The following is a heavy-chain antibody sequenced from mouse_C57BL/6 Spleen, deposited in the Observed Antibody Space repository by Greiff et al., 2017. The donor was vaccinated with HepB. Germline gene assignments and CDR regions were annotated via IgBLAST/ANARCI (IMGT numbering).Heavy chain of an antibody. CDR1: GFSLTSYG. V-gene: IGHV2-5*01. Sequence: VKLVESGPGLVQPSQSLSITCTVSGFSLTSYGVHWVRQSPGKGLEWLGVIWRGGSTDYNAAFMSRLSITKDNSKSQVFFKMNSLQADDTAIYYCAKSYYSNYNFDYWGQGTTLTVSS. D-gene: IGHD2-5*01. J-gene: IGHJ2*01. CDR2: IWRGGST. CDR3: AKSYYSNYNFDY.